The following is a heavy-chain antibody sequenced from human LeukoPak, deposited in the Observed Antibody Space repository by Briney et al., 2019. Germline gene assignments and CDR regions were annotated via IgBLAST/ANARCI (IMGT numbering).Heavy chain of an antibody. CDR1: GGSFSGYY. J-gene: IGHJ5*02. CDR2: INHSGST. Sequence: SETLSLTCAVYGGSFSGYYWSWIRQPPGRGLEWIGEINHSGSTNYNPSLKSRVTISVDTSKNQFSLKLSSVTAADTAVYYCARGSSGFVNLWGQGTLVTVSS. D-gene: IGHD3-22*01. V-gene: IGHV4-34*01. CDR3: ARGSSGFVNL.